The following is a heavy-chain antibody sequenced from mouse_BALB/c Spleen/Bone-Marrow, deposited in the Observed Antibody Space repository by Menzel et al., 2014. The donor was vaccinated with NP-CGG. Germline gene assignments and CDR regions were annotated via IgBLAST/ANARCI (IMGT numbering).Heavy chain of an antibody. D-gene: IGHD2-10*02. CDR1: GFTFSDFY. Sequence: EVKVVESGGGLVQPGDSLRLSCATSGFTFSDFYMEWVRQPPGKRLEWIAASRNKAKYYTTEYSASVKGRFIVSRDTSQGVLYLQMNALRAEDTAIYYCARDVGYGNYFVYWGQGTLVTVSA. V-gene: IGHV7-1*02. CDR3: ARDVGYGNYFVY. J-gene: IGHJ3*01. CDR2: SRNKAKYYTT.